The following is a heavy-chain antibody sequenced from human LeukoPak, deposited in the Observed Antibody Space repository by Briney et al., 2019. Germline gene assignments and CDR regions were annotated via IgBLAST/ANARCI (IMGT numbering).Heavy chain of an antibody. CDR1: GGSFNSYV. CDR2: IIPILNVA. CDR3: TREGVYSPDGSGYHRDAFDI. J-gene: IGHJ3*02. D-gene: IGHD3-22*01. Sequence: SVKVSCKASGGSFNSYVITWVRQAPGQGLEWMGRIIPILNVANFAQKFQGRATITADKSTNTAHMELSSLRSEDTAVYYCTREGVYSPDGSGYHRDAFDIWGQGTVVTVSS. V-gene: IGHV1-69*04.